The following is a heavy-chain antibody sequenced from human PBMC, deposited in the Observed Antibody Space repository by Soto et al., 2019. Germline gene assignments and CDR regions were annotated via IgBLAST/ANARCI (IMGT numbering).Heavy chain of an antibody. V-gene: IGHV1-69*01. CDR2: IIPIFGTA. Sequence: QVQLVQSGAEVKKPGSSVKVSCKASGGTFTSYAISWVRQAPGQGLEWMGGIIPIFGTANYAQKFQGRVTITADESTSTAYMEMRSLRSEDTDVYDCERAKLLATMSIRYYFDYWGQGTLVTVSS. CDR3: ERAKLLATMSIRYYFDY. J-gene: IGHJ4*02. CDR1: GGTFTSYA. D-gene: IGHD5-12*01.